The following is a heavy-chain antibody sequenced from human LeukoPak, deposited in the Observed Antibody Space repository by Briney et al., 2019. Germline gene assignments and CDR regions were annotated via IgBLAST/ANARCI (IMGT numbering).Heavy chain of an antibody. Sequence: PSETLSLTCTVSGGSISSYYWSWIRQPPGKGLEWIGYIYYSGSTNYNPSLKSRVTISVDTSKNQFSLKLSSVTAADTAVYYCARFTVTFDYWGQGTLVTVSS. CDR2: IYYSGST. CDR1: GGSISSYY. CDR3: ARFTVTFDY. J-gene: IGHJ4*02. V-gene: IGHV4-59*08. D-gene: IGHD4-17*01.